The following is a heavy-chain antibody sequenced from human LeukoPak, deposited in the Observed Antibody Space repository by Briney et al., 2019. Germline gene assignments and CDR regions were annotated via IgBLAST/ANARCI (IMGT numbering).Heavy chain of an antibody. D-gene: IGHD3-10*01. Sequence: SETLSLTCTVSGGSISSSSYYWGWIRQPPGKGLEWIGSIYYSGSTYYNPSLKSRVTISVDTSKNQFSLKLSSVTAADTAVYHCAREGNGYYYGSGKWFDPWGQGTLVTVSS. V-gene: IGHV4-39*07. J-gene: IGHJ5*02. CDR1: GGSISSSSYY. CDR2: IYYSGST. CDR3: AREGNGYYYGSGKWFDP.